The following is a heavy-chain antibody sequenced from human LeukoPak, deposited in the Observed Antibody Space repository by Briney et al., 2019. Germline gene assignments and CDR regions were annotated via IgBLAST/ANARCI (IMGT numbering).Heavy chain of an antibody. J-gene: IGHJ4*02. Sequence: ASVKVSCKTSGYTFDTYGITWVRQAPGQGLEWMGRISAYNGDTNYAQKLQGRVTMTTDTSTSTVYMELRSLTSDDTAVYYCARDIGIAVAPLDCWGQGTLVTVSS. CDR2: ISAYNGDT. D-gene: IGHD6-19*01. V-gene: IGHV1-18*01. CDR1: GYTFDTYG. CDR3: ARDIGIAVAPLDC.